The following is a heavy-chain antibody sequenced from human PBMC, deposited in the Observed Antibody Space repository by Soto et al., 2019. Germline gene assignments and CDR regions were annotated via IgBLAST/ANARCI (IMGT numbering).Heavy chain of an antibody. CDR1: GGSFGSSA. CDR3: ARLRRDWGDAFEL. Sequence: QVQLVQSGADVKKPGSSVKVSCKTSGGSFGSSAISWVRQAPAQGLEWMGEIIPVFDKANYAQNFQDRLTITADEFTGTVFMQLSSLRSDDTAVYFCARLRRDWGDAFELWGQGTFVTVSS. D-gene: IGHD3-16*01. V-gene: IGHV1-69*01. CDR2: IIPVFDKA. J-gene: IGHJ3*01.